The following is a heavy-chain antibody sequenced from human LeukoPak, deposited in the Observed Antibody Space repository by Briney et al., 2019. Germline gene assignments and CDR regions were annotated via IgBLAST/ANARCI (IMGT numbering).Heavy chain of an antibody. V-gene: IGHV3-53*01. CDR1: GFTVSSNY. Sequence: PGGSLRLSCAVSGFTVSSNYMSWVREAPGKGLEWVSLIYSGGGTYYADSVRGRFTISRDDSKNTLYLQMKSLRAGDTAVYYCAKDKTYDDFWSGHDAFDIWGQGTMVTVSS. CDR2: IYSGGGT. CDR3: AKDKTYDDFWSGHDAFDI. J-gene: IGHJ3*02. D-gene: IGHD3-3*01.